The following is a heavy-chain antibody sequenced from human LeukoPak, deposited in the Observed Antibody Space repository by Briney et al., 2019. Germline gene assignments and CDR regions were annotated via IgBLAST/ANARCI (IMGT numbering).Heavy chain of an antibody. CDR1: GGSISSYY. D-gene: IGHD2-8*01. CDR2: IYYSGST. Sequence: SETLSLTCTVSGGSISSYYWSWIRQPPGKGLEWIGYIYYSGSTNYNPSLKSRVTISVDTSKNQFSLKLSSVTAADTAVYYRARDPRYCTNGVCYSNWYFDLWGRGTLVTVSS. V-gene: IGHV4-59*01. J-gene: IGHJ2*01. CDR3: ARDPRYCTNGVCYSNWYFDL.